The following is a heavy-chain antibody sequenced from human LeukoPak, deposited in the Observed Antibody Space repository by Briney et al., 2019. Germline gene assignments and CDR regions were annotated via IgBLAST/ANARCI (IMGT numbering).Heavy chain of an antibody. V-gene: IGHV4-38-2*02. Sequence: SETLSLTCTVSGYSISSGYYWGWIRQPPGKGLEWIGSIYHSGSTYYNPSLKSRVTISVDTSKNQFSLKLSSVTAADTAVYYWARVPMVRGVSFDPWGQGTLVTVSS. CDR1: GYSISSGYY. J-gene: IGHJ5*02. D-gene: IGHD3-10*01. CDR3: ARVPMVRGVSFDP. CDR2: IYHSGST.